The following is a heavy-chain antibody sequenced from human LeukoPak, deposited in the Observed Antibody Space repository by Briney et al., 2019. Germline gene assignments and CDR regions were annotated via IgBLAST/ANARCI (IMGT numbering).Heavy chain of an antibody. CDR2: IYYSGST. D-gene: IGHD3-3*01. V-gene: IGHV4-39*01. Sequence: SETLSLTCTVSGGSISSSSYYWGWIRQPPGKGLEWIGSIYYSGSTYYNPSLKSRVTISVDTSKNQFSLKLSSVTAVDTAVYYCARKYDFWSGYYDYWGQGTLVTVPS. CDR3: ARKYDFWSGYYDY. J-gene: IGHJ4*02. CDR1: GGSISSSSYY.